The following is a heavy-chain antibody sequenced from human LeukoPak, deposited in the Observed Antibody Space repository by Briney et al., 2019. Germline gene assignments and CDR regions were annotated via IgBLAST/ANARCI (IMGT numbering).Heavy chain of an antibody. V-gene: IGHV3-30*02. CDR1: GFTFSSYG. Sequence: GGSLRLSCAASGFTFSSYGMHWVRQAPGKGLEWVAFIRYDGSNKYYADSVKGRFTISRDNSKNTLYLQMNSLRAEDTAVYYCAKVGYGSGSYYHDAFDIWGQGTMVTVSS. J-gene: IGHJ3*02. CDR2: IRYDGSNK. D-gene: IGHD3-10*01. CDR3: AKVGYGSGSYYHDAFDI.